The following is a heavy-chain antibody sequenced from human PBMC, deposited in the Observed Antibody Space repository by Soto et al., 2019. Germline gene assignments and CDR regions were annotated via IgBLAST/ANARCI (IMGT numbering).Heavy chain of an antibody. Sequence: GGSLRLSCTASGFTFSSNGMHWVRQAPGKGLEWVAVIWSDGSNKYYADSVNGRFTIFRDNSKSTLYLQMNGLRAEDTAVYYCARDGSNKPGFYYGMDVWGQGTTVTVSS. J-gene: IGHJ6*02. CDR2: IWSDGSNK. D-gene: IGHD6-13*01. CDR1: GFTFSSNG. CDR3: ARDGSNKPGFYYGMDV. V-gene: IGHV3-33*01.